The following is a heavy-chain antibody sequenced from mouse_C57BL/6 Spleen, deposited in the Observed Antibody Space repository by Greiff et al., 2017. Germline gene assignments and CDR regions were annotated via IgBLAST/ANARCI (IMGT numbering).Heavy chain of an antibody. V-gene: IGHV1-69*01. Sequence: VQLQQPGAELVMPGASVKLSCKASGYTFTSYWMHWVKQRPGQGLECIGEIDPSDSYTNYNQKFKGKSTLTVDKSSSTAYMQLSSLTSEDSAVYYCARKGGIYYAMDYWGQGTSGTVSS. CDR3: ARKGGIYYAMDY. CDR1: GYTFTSYW. CDR2: IDPSDSYT. J-gene: IGHJ4*01.